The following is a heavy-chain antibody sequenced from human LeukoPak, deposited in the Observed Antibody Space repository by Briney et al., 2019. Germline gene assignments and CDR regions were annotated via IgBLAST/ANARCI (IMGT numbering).Heavy chain of an antibody. J-gene: IGHJ4*02. Sequence: SETLSLTCTVSGGSISSGDYYWRWIRQPPGKGLQWIEYIYYSGSTYYNPSLKSRVTISVDTSKNQFSLKLSSVTAADTAVYYCARAGAPDILTGNSPYYFDYWGQGTLVTVSS. V-gene: IGHV4-30-4*01. CDR2: IYYSGST. CDR3: ARAGAPDILTGNSPYYFDY. CDR1: GGSISSGDYY. D-gene: IGHD3-9*01.